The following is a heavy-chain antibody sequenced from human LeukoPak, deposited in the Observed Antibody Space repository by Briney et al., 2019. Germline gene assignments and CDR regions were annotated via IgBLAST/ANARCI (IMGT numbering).Heavy chain of an antibody. Sequence: GGSLTLSCAAAGFTFSSYAMSWVRQAPGKGLEWVSAISGSGGSTYYADSVKGRFTISRDNSKNTLYLQVNSLRAEDTAVYYCAKMLTLIVVVITSSWFDPRGQGTLVTVSS. CDR2: ISGSGGST. CDR3: AKMLTLIVVVITSSWFDP. CDR1: GFTFSSYA. D-gene: IGHD3-22*01. V-gene: IGHV3-23*01. J-gene: IGHJ5*02.